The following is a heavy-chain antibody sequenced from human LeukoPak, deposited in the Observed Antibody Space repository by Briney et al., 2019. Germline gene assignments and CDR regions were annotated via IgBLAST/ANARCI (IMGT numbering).Heavy chain of an antibody. J-gene: IGHJ3*02. CDR1: GFTFSSYS. V-gene: IGHV3-30*04. D-gene: IGHD6-19*01. CDR3: ARDFVPTSGWRRNAFDI. Sequence: PGGSLRLSCAASGFTFSSYSMHWVRQAPGKGLEGVAVISFDGSNKYYADSVKGRFTISRDSSKNTLYVQMNSLRAEDTAVYYCARDFVPTSGWRRNAFDIWGQGTMVTVSS. CDR2: ISFDGSNK.